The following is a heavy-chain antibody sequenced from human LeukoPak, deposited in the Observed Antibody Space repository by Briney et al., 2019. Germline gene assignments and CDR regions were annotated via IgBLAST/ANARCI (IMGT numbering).Heavy chain of an antibody. V-gene: IGHV3-21*01. Sequence: RSGGSLRLSCAASGLTFSSYSMNWVRQAPGKGLEWVSSISSSSSYIYYADSVKGRFTISRDNAKNSLYLQMNSLRAEDTAVYYCARDGPYSSGWSDYWGQGTLVTVSS. CDR3: ARDGPYSSGWSDY. D-gene: IGHD6-19*01. J-gene: IGHJ4*02. CDR2: ISSSSSYI. CDR1: GLTFSSYS.